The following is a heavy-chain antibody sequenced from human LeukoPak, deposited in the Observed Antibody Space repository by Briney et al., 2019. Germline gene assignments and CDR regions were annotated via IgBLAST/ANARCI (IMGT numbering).Heavy chain of an antibody. CDR2: IHGTSGTI. CDR3: ARCPGWYTFDL. D-gene: IGHD6-19*01. Sequence: GGSLRLSCAASGFTFGTYSMNWVRQAPGRGLEWVSYIHGTSGTIYYADSVKGRFTISRDNAKNSLYLHMNTLRAEDTAVYYCARCPGWYTFDLWGQGTMVAVSS. CDR1: GFTFGTYS. V-gene: IGHV3-48*04. J-gene: IGHJ3*01.